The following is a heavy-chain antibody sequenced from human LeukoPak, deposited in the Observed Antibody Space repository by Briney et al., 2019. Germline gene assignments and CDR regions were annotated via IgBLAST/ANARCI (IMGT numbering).Heavy chain of an antibody. CDR2: ISSSSSYI. CDR1: GGSFSGYY. Sequence: ETLSLTCAVYGGSFSGYYWNWVRQAPGKGLEWVSSISSSSSYIYYADSVKGRFTISRDNAKNSLYLQMNSLRAEDTAVYYCARARDYYDSSGYSYWGQGTLVTVSS. CDR3: ARARDYYDSSGYSY. J-gene: IGHJ4*02. D-gene: IGHD3-22*01. V-gene: IGHV3-21*01.